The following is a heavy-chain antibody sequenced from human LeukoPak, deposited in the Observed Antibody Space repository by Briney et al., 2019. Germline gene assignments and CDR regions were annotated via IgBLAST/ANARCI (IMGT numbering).Heavy chain of an antibody. CDR2: ISSSSGYI. CDR1: GFTFSDYT. J-gene: IGHJ4*02. CDR3: ARDFHDSSGYYPDY. Sequence: GGSLRLSCAASGFTFSDYTMNWVRQAPGKGLGWVSSISSSSGYIYYADSVKGRFTSSRDNAKNSLYLQMNSLRAEDTAVYYCARDFHDSSGYYPDYWGQGTLVTVSS. V-gene: IGHV3-21*01. D-gene: IGHD3-22*01.